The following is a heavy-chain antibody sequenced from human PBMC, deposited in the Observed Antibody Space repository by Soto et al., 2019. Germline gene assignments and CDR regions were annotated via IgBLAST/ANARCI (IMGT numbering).Heavy chain of an antibody. CDR2: IGGSGGRT. CDR3: AKGGTRAETFPHY. V-gene: IGHV3-23*01. Sequence: PGGSLRLSCAASEFVLSSYAMSWVRQGPGKGLEWVSSIGGSGGRTYYSDSVKGRFTISRDSTKNTLYLQMSSLRAEDTAVYYCAKGGTRAETFPHYWGQGTLVTVSS. D-gene: IGHD1-26*01. J-gene: IGHJ4*02. CDR1: EFVLSSYA.